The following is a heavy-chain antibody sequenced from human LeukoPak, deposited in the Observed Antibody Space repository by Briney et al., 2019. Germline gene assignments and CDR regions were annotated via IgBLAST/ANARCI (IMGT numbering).Heavy chain of an antibody. V-gene: IGHV3-30-3*01. Sequence: PGGSLRLSCAASGFTFSSYAMHWVRQAPGKGLEWVAVISYDGSNKYYSDSVKGRFTISRDNSKNTLYLQMNSLRAEDTAVYYCARDNSGSYYDYYYGMDVWGQGTTVTVSS. J-gene: IGHJ6*02. CDR1: GFTFSSYA. CDR2: ISYDGSNK. D-gene: IGHD1-26*01. CDR3: ARDNSGSYYDYYYGMDV.